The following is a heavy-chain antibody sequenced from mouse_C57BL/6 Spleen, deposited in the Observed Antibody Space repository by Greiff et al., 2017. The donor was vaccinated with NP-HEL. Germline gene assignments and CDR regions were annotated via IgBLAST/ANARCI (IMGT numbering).Heavy chain of an antibody. D-gene: IGHD1-1*01. CDR2: ISSGSSTI. Sequence: EVQGVESGGGLVKPGGSLKLSCAASGFTFSDYGMHWVRQAPEKGLEWVAYISSGSSTIYYADTVKGRVTISRDNAKNTLFLQMTSRRSEDTAMYYCARDVGHYYGTFDYWGQGTTLTVSS. V-gene: IGHV5-17*01. J-gene: IGHJ2*01. CDR3: ARDVGHYYGTFDY. CDR1: GFTFSDYG.